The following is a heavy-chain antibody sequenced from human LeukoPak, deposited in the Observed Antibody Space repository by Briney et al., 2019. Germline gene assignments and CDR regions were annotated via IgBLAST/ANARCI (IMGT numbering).Heavy chain of an antibody. CDR1: GYTFIDYY. D-gene: IGHD6-13*01. J-gene: IGHJ4*02. V-gene: IGHV1-69-2*01. CDR3: ATGGIGAAGQLDY. Sequence: ASVKVSCKVSGYTFIDYYMHWVQQAPGKGLEWMGLVDPEDGETIYAEKFQGRVTITADTSTDTAYMELSSLRSEDTAVYYCATGGIGAAGQLDYWGQGTLVTVSS. CDR2: VDPEDGET.